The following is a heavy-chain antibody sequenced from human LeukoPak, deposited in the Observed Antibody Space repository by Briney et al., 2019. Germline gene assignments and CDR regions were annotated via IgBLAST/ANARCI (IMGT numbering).Heavy chain of an antibody. J-gene: IGHJ4*02. CDR1: GFTFSSYS. V-gene: IGHV3-21*01. CDR2: ISSSSSYI. Sequence: GGSLTLSCAASGFTFSSYSMNWVRQAPGKGLEWISSISSSSSYIYYADSVKGRFTISRDNAKNSLYLQMNSLRAEETPVCYCARDRGGSYYRLDYWGEGTLVTVSS. D-gene: IGHD1-26*01. CDR3: ARDRGGSYYRLDY.